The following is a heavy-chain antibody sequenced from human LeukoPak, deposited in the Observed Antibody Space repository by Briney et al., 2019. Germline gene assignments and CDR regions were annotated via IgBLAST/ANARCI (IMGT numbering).Heavy chain of an antibody. V-gene: IGHV3-21*01. Sequence: GGSLRLSCAASGFTFSSYSMNWVRQAPGKGLEWVSSISSSSSYIYYADSVKGRFTISRDNAKNSLYLQMNSLRAEDTAVYYCARDSPQYCSGGSCESFDIWGQGTMVTVSS. J-gene: IGHJ3*02. CDR2: ISSSSSYI. D-gene: IGHD2-15*01. CDR1: GFTFSSYS. CDR3: ARDSPQYCSGGSCESFDI.